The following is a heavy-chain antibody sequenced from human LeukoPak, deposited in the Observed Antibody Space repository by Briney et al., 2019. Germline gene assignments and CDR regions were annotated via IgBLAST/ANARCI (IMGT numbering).Heavy chain of an antibody. CDR3: AIEYRWLVH. Sequence: SETLSLTCAVYGGSFSGYYWSWIRQPPGKGLGWIGEINHSGSTNYNPSLKSRVTISVDTSKNQFSLKLSSVTAADTAVYYCAIEYRWLVHWGQGTLVTVST. D-gene: IGHD6-19*01. CDR1: GGSFSGYY. CDR2: INHSGST. J-gene: IGHJ4*02. V-gene: IGHV4-34*01.